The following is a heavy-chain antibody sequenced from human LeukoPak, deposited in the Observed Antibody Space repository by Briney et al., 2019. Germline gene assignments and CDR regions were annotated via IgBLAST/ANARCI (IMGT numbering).Heavy chain of an antibody. CDR3: ARDRYFGYYYDSSGCYYDY. J-gene: IGHJ4*02. Sequence: GASVKVSCKASGYTFTGYYMHWVRQAPGQGLEWMGWINPNSGGTNYAQKFQGWVTMTRDTSISTAYMELSRLRSDDTAVYYCARDRYFGYYYDSSGCYYDYWGQGTLVTVSS. CDR2: INPNSGGT. D-gene: IGHD3-22*01. V-gene: IGHV1-2*04. CDR1: GYTFTGYY.